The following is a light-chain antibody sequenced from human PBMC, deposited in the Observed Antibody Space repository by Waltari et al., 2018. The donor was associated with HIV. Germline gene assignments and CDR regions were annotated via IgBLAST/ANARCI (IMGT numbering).Light chain of an antibody. Sequence: QPVLTQSPSASASLCPSGTPPCLLNRGCSSYAIAWHPQQPGKAPRYLLKINSDGSHMKGEGIPDRFSGSSSGAVRYLTVSSLQSEDEADYYCKTWGTGIEVFGGGTKLTVL. CDR3: KTWGTGIEV. CDR1: RGCSSYA. CDR2: INSDGSH. V-gene: IGLV4-69*01. J-gene: IGLJ3*02.